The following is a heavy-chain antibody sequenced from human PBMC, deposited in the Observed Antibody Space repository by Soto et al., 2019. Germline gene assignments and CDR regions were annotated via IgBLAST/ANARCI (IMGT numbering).Heavy chain of an antibody. CDR1: GGTFSSYT. J-gene: IGHJ6*03. V-gene: IGHV1-69*02. Sequence: ASVKVSCKASGGTFSSYTISWVRQAPGQGLEWMGRIIPILGIANYAQKFQGRVTITADKSTSTAYMELSSLRSEDTAVYYCARGVLGYCSGGSCYSWDYYYYMDVWGKGTTVTVSS. CDR3: ARGVLGYCSGGSCYSWDYYYYMDV. D-gene: IGHD2-15*01. CDR2: IIPILGIA.